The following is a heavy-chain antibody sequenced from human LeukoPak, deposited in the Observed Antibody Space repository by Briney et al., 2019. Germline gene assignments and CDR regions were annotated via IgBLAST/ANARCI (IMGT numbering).Heavy chain of an antibody. CDR1: VGSITSSTYY. J-gene: IGHJ4*02. V-gene: IGHV4-39*01. CDR2: IDYNGST. Sequence: SETLSLTCTVSVGSITSSTYYWGWIRQPPGKGLQWIGSIDYNGSTYYNPSLKNRLTISVDTSKNQFSMHLRYITAADKDVYYCARYSHVEPTIGGAEEFFHYWGQGTLVTVSS. D-gene: IGHD1-14*01. CDR3: ARYSHVEPTIGGAEEFFHY.